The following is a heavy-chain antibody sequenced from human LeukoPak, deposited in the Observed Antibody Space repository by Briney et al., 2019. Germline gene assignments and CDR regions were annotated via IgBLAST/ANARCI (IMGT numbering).Heavy chain of an antibody. CDR2: LYYTGST. J-gene: IGHJ4*02. Sequence: SETLSLTCTVSGGSISSYYWSRVRQPPGKGLEWIGYLYYTGSTNYNPSLKSRVTMSVDTSKNQFSLNLSSVAAADTAVYYCARQGSSGWYYYLDYWGQGTLVTVSS. CDR3: ARQGSSGWYYYLDY. CDR1: GGSISSYY. D-gene: IGHD6-19*01. V-gene: IGHV4-59*01.